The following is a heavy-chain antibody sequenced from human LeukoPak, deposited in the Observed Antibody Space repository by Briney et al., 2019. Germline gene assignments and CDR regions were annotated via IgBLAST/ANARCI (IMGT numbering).Heavy chain of an antibody. CDR3: AKEYTGTFSPFPSYFDN. V-gene: IGHV3-30*02. CDR2: IRYDGSNK. J-gene: IGHJ4*02. CDR1: GFTFSSYG. D-gene: IGHD1-26*01. Sequence: GSLRLSCAASGFTFSSYGMHWVRQAPGKGLEWVAFIRYDGSNKYYADSVKGRFTISRDNSKNTLYLQMNSLRAEDTAIYYCAKEYTGTFSPFPSYFDNWGQGTLVTVSS.